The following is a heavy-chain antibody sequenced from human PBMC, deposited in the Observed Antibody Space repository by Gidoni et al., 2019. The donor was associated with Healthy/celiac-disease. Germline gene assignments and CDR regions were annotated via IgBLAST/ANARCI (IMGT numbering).Heavy chain of an antibody. CDR2: INHSGST. Sequence: QVQPQQWGAGLLQPSDTLSPTSAVYGGSFSGYYWIWIRQPPGKGLEWIGEINHSGSTNYNPSLKSRVTISVDTSKNQFSLKLSSVTAADTAVYYCARGGGFRWFDPWGQGTLVTVSS. J-gene: IGHJ5*02. CDR3: ARGGGFRWFDP. V-gene: IGHV4-34*01. CDR1: GGSFSGYY. D-gene: IGHD2-15*01.